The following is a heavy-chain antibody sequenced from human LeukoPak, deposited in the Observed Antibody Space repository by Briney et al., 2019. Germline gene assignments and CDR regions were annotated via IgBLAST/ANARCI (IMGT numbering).Heavy chain of an antibody. CDR2: ISGSGGST. D-gene: IGHD3-9*01. Sequence: GGSLRLSCAASGFTFSSYAMSWVRQAPGKGLEWVSAISGSGGSTYYADSVKGRFTISRDNSKNTLYLQMNSRIGEDTAVDYCAKDESLVRYFDWLFDYWGQGTLVTVSS. CDR1: GFTFSSYA. CDR3: AKDESLVRYFDWLFDY. J-gene: IGHJ4*02. V-gene: IGHV3-23*01.